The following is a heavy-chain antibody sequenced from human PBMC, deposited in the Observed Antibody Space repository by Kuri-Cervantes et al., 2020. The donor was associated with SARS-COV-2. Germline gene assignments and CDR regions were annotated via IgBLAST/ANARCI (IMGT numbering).Heavy chain of an antibody. CDR3: ARDRRWYQKRGDAFDI. Sequence: SVKVSCKASGYTFTSYYMHWVRQAPGQGLEWMGGIIPIFGTANYAQKFQGRVTITADESTSTAYMELSSLRSEDTAVYYCARDRRWYQKRGDAFDIWGQGTMVTVSS. V-gene: IGHV1-69*13. CDR1: GYTFTSYY. J-gene: IGHJ3*02. CDR2: IIPIFGTA. D-gene: IGHD4-23*01.